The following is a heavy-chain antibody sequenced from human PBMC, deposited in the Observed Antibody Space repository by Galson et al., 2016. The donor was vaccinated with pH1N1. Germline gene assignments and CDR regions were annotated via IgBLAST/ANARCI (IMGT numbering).Heavy chain of an antibody. J-gene: IGHJ2*01. D-gene: IGHD3-22*01. CDR2: IIPILNTA. V-gene: IGHV1-69*06. Sequence: SVKVSCKASGGTLGSYGINWVRQAPGQGLEWMGGIIPILNTAKYAQNFQGRVAITADKSTTTAYMELSSLRSEDTAVYFCAREDYYDTDLSDWYFDLWGRGTLLTVSS. CDR3: AREDYYDTDLSDWYFDL. CDR1: GGTLGSYG.